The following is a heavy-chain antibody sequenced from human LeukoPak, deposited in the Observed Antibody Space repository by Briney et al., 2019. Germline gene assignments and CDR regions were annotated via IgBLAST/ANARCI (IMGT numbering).Heavy chain of an antibody. Sequence: GGSLRLSCAASGFTFDDYAMHWVRQAPGKGLEWVSGISWNSGSIGYADSVKGRFTISRDNAKNSLYLQMNSLRAEDTALYCCAKDGVGATDAEYFQHWGQGTLVTVSS. CDR3: AKDGVGATDAEYFQH. CDR1: GFTFDDYA. V-gene: IGHV3-9*01. J-gene: IGHJ1*01. CDR2: ISWNSGSI. D-gene: IGHD1-26*01.